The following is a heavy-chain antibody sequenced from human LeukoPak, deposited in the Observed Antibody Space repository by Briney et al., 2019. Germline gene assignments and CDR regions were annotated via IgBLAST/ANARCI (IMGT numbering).Heavy chain of an antibody. CDR1: GGSINSYY. CDR2: IYYSGST. Sequence: SETLSLTCTVSGGSINSYYWSWIRQPPGKGLEWIGYIYYSGSTNYNPSLKSRVTISVDTSKNQFSLKLSSVTAADTAVYYCARVWGDSSSWSFDYWGQGTLVTVSS. D-gene: IGHD6-13*01. V-gene: IGHV4-59*01. J-gene: IGHJ4*02. CDR3: ARVWGDSSSWSFDY.